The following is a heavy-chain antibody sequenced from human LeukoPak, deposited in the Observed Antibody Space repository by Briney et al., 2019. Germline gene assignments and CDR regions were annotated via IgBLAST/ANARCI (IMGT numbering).Heavy chain of an antibody. CDR2: IQAGGST. V-gene: IGHV4-4*09. Sequence: SGTLSLTCTVSGGSISNYYWSWIRQSPGTGLEWIAYIQAGGSTTYNPSLRSRLTISVDTSSSQFSLKLTSVAPADTAVYYCARSRANGLFSQFEYWGQGILVTVSS. D-gene: IGHD2-8*01. J-gene: IGHJ4*02. CDR3: ARSRANGLFSQFEY. CDR1: GGSISNYY.